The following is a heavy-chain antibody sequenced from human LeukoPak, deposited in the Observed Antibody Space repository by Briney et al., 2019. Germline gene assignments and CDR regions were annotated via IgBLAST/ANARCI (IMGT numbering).Heavy chain of an antibody. CDR3: ATSSSSSPRYYYMDV. V-gene: IGHV1-24*01. J-gene: IGHJ6*03. Sequence: ASVKVSCKVSGYTLTELSMHWVRQAPGKGLEWMGGLDPEDGETIYAQKFQGRVTMTEDTSTDTAYMELSSLRSEDTAVYYCATSSSSSPRYYYMDVWGKGTTVTVSS. CDR2: LDPEDGET. D-gene: IGHD6-6*01. CDR1: GYTLTELS.